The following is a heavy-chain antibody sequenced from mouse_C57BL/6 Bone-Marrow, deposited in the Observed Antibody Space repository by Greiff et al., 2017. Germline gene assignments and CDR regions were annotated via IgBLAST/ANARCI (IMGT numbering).Heavy chain of an antibody. CDR3: CTSDYAWFAY. J-gene: IGHJ3*01. D-gene: IGHD2-4*01. Sequence: EVQLQQSGAELVRPGASVKLSCTASGFNIKDDYMHWVKQRPEQGLEWIGWIDPENGDTEYASKFQGKATITADTSSNTAYLQLSSLTSEDTAVYYCCTSDYAWFAYWGQGTLVIVSA. CDR1: GFNIKDDY. CDR2: IDPENGDT. V-gene: IGHV14-4*01.